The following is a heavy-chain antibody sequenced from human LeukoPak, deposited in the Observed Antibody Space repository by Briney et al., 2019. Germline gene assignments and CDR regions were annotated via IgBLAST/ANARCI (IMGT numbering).Heavy chain of an antibody. D-gene: IGHD3-22*01. CDR2: IYYSGST. CDR3: ARDPGEGGYYRGNYFDY. Sequence: SETLSLTCTVSGGSISSGDYYWRWIRQPPGKGLEWIGYIYYSGSTYYNPSLKSRVTISVDTSKNQFSLKLSSVTAADTAVYYCARDPGEGGYYRGNYFDYWGQGTLVTVSS. J-gene: IGHJ4*02. V-gene: IGHV4-30-4*01. CDR1: GGSISSGDYY.